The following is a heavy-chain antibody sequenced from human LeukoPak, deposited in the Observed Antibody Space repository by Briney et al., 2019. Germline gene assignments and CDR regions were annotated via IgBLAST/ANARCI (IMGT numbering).Heavy chain of an antibody. J-gene: IGHJ3*02. CDR3: ASSRDVVVVPAAKSSIAARAFDI. V-gene: IGHV1-2*02. D-gene: IGHD2-2*01. CDR1: GYTFTGYY. Sequence: ASVKVSCKASGYTFTGYYMHWVRQAPGQGLEWMGWINPNSGGTNYAQKFQGRVTMTRDTSISTAYMELSRLRSDDTAAYYCASSRDVVVVPAAKSSIAARAFDIWGQGTTVTVSS. CDR2: INPNSGGT.